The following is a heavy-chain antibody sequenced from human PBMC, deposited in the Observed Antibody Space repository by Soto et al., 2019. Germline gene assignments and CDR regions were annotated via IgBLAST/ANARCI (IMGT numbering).Heavy chain of an antibody. V-gene: IGHV4-59*01. Sequence: SETLSLTCTVSGGTISSYYWSWIRQPPGKGLEWIGYIDYSGSTNYNPSLKSRVTISVDTSKNQFSLKLSSVTAADTAVYFCARDGYYYDSSGYQRVYYFDYWGQGTPVTVSS. CDR1: GGTISSYY. D-gene: IGHD3-22*01. CDR3: ARDGYYYDSSGYQRVYYFDY. J-gene: IGHJ4*02. CDR2: IDYSGST.